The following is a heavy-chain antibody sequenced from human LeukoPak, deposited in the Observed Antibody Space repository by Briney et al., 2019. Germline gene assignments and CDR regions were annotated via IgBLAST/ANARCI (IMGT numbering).Heavy chain of an antibody. CDR2: IIPIFGTA. D-gene: IGHD2-2*01. CDR3: ARADDSYCSSVCMDV. J-gene: IGHJ6*02. V-gene: IGHV1-69*13. CDR1: GGTFSSYA. Sequence: ASVKVSCKASGGTFSSYAISWVRQAPGQGLEWMGGIIPIFGTANYAQKFQGRVTITADESTSTAYMELSSLRSEDTAVYYCARADDSYCSSVCMDVWGQGTTVTVSS.